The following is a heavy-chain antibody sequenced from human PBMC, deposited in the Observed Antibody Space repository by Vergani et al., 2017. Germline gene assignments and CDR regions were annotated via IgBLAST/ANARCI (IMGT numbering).Heavy chain of an antibody. CDR2: INHSGST. Sequence: QVQLQQWGAGLLKPSETLSLTCAVYGGSFSGYYWSWIRQPPGKGLEWIGEINHSGSTNYNPSLKSRVTISVDTSKNQFSLKLSSVTAADTAVYYCAGGLLTPHSRGRAFDIWGQGTMVTVSS. CDR3: AGGLLTPHSRGRAFDI. V-gene: IGHV4-34*01. J-gene: IGHJ3*02. CDR1: GGSFSGYY. D-gene: IGHD3-16*01.